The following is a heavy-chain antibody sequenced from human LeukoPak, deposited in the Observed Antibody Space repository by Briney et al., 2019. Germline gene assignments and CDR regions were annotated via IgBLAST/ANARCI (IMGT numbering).Heavy chain of an antibody. CDR2: ISSSGSTI. D-gene: IGHD2-15*01. CDR3: ARDQTVVVVAATEVDYYYGMDV. CDR1: GFTFSDYY. J-gene: IGHJ6*02. Sequence: GGSLRLSCAASGFTFSDYYMSWIRQAPGKGLEWVSYISSSGSTIYYADSVKGRFTISRDNAKNSLYLQMNSLRAEDPAVYYCARDQTVVVVAATEVDYYYGMDVWGQGTTVTVSS. V-gene: IGHV3-11*01.